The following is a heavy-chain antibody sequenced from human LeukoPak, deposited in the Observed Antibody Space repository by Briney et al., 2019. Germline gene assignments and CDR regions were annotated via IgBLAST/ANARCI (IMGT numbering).Heavy chain of an antibody. CDR2: ISYDGSNK. J-gene: IGHJ4*02. CDR3: AKELYEYSSGYRHFDY. CDR1: GFTFSSYG. Sequence: PGGSLRLSCAASGFTFSSYGMHWVRQAPGKGLEWVAVISYDGSNKYYADSVKGRFTISRDNSKNTLYLQMNSLRAEDTAVYYCAKELYEYSSGYRHFDYWGQGTLVTVSS. D-gene: IGHD6-19*01. V-gene: IGHV3-30*18.